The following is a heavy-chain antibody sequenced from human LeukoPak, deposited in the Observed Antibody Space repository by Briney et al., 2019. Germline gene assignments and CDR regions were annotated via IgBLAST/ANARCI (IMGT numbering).Heavy chain of an antibody. J-gene: IGHJ6*02. CDR2: INAGNGNT. Sequence: GASVKVSCKASGYTFTSYAMHWVRQAPGQRLEWMGWINAGNGNTKYSQKFQGRVTITRDTSASTAYMELSSLRSEDTAVYYCARDPYSSSWLQEYYYGMDVWGQGTTVTVSS. CDR1: GYTFTSYA. CDR3: ARDPYSSSWLQEYYYGMDV. D-gene: IGHD6-13*01. V-gene: IGHV1-3*01.